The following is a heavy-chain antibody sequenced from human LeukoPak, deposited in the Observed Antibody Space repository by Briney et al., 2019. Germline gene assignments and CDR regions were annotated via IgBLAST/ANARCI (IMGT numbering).Heavy chain of an antibody. V-gene: IGHV1-46*01. Sequence: ASVKVSCKASGYTFTSYYMHWVRQAPGQGLEWTGIIDPSGGSTSYAQKFQGRVTMTRDTSTSTVYMELSSLRSEDTAVYYCAREGADTAMPFDYWGQGTLVTVSS. CDR2: IDPSGGST. D-gene: IGHD5-18*01. CDR1: GYTFTSYY. CDR3: AREGADTAMPFDY. J-gene: IGHJ4*02.